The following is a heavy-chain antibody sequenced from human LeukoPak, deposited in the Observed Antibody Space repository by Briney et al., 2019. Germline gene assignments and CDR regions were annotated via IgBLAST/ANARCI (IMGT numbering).Heavy chain of an antibody. CDR1: GFMFSSYS. J-gene: IGHJ4*02. V-gene: IGHV3-48*04. CDR3: ARARDRWEVRGVFGD. Sequence: PGGSLRLSCAVSGFMFSSYSMNWVRQAPGKGLEWVAYIASGRGTIYYAESVKGRFTISRDNAKNSLFLQMNSLRAEDTAVYYCARARDRWEVRGVFGDWGQGTLVTVSS. CDR2: IASGRGTI. D-gene: IGHD1-26*01.